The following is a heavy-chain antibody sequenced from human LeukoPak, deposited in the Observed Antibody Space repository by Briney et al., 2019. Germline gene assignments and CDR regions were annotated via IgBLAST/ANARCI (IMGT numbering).Heavy chain of an antibody. J-gene: IGHJ4*02. D-gene: IGHD3-22*01. V-gene: IGHV4-34*01. CDR1: GGSFSGYY. Sequence: SETLSLTCAVYGGSFSGYYWSWIRQPPGKGLEWIGEINHSGSTNYNPSLKSRVTISVDTSKNQFSLKLSSVTAADTAVYYCARGRLGAYYDSRGNHYYFDYWGQGTLVTVSS. CDR2: INHSGST. CDR3: ARGRLGAYYDSRGNHYYFDY.